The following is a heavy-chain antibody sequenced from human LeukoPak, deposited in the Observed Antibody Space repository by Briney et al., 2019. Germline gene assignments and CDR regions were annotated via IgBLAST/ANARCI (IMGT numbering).Heavy chain of an antibody. Sequence: PGGSLRLSCAASGFTFSSYSMNWVRQAPGKGLEWVSYISSSSSTIYYADSVKGRFTISRDNAKNSLYLQMNSLRAEDTAVYYCARARGYCSSTSCYTDYWGQGTLVTVSS. V-gene: IGHV3-48*01. CDR1: GFTFSSYS. CDR2: ISSSSSTI. CDR3: ARARGYCSSTSCYTDY. J-gene: IGHJ4*02. D-gene: IGHD2-2*02.